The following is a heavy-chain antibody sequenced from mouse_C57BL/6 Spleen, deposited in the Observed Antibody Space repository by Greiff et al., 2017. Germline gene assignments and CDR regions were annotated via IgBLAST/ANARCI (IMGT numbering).Heavy chain of an antibody. CDR3: ARGIYDGYYAMDY. D-gene: IGHD2-3*01. CDR2: ISYDGSN. J-gene: IGHJ4*01. CDR1: GYSITSGYY. Sequence: DVQLQESGPGLVKPSQSLSLTCSVTGYSITSGYYWNWIRQFPGNKLEWMGYISYDGSNNYNPSLKNRISITRDTSKNQFFLKLNSVTTEDTATYYCARGIYDGYYAMDYWGQGTSVTVSS. V-gene: IGHV3-6*01.